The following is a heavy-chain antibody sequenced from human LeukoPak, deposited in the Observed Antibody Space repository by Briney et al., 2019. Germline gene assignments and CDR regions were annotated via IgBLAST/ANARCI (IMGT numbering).Heavy chain of an antibody. CDR2: NSGSGGST. Sequence: GGSLRLSCAASGFTFSSYWMSWVRQAPGKGLEWVSANSGSGGSTYYADSVKGRFTISRDNSKNTLYLQMNSLRAEDTAVYYCAKDRTYSYGPPYYFDYWGQGTLVTVSS. J-gene: IGHJ4*02. D-gene: IGHD5-18*01. CDR3: AKDRTYSYGPPYYFDY. CDR1: GFTFSSYW. V-gene: IGHV3-23*01.